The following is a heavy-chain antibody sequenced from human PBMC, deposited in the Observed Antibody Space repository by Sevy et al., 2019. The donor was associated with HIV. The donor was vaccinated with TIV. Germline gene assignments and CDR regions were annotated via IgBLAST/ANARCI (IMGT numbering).Heavy chain of an antibody. Sequence: GGSLRLSCAASGFTFSTYAMNWVRQAPGKGLEWVSTLGSGGVTTYYADSVRGRFTISRDISKNTLFLQMNSLRADDTAVYYCTRYALTSRIWFDPWGQGTLVTVSS. CDR1: GFTFSTYA. CDR3: TRYALTSRIWFDP. J-gene: IGHJ5*02. V-gene: IGHV3-23*01. D-gene: IGHD7-27*01. CDR2: LGSGGVTT.